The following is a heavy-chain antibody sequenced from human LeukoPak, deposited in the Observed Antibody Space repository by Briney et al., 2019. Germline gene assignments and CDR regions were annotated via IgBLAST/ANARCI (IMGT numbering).Heavy chain of an antibody. CDR3: AKLFKLSGSSHVDY. CDR1: GFTFSSSV. D-gene: IGHD1-26*01. J-gene: IGHJ4*02. CDR2: ISGSGGST. V-gene: IGHV3-23*01. Sequence: PGGSLRLSCAASGFTFSSSVIIWVRQAPGKGLEWVSGISGSGGSTYYADSVKGRFTISRDNSKNTLYLQMNSLRVEDTAVYYCAKLFKLSGSSHVDYWGQGTLVTVSS.